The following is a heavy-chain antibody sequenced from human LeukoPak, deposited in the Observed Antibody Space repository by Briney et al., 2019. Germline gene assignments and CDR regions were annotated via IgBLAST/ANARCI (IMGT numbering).Heavy chain of an antibody. CDR1: GVTFSGYL. Sequence: PGGSLRLSCAASGVTFSGYLVHWVRQAAGTGLVWVSRIDSDGSSTSYADSVNGRFTISRDNAKNTLYLQMNSQRDDDTALYYCSRAWELRYNGFDPWGQGTLVTVSS. D-gene: IGHD1-26*01. J-gene: IGHJ5*02. CDR2: IDSDGSST. CDR3: SRAWELRYNGFDP. V-gene: IGHV3-74*01.